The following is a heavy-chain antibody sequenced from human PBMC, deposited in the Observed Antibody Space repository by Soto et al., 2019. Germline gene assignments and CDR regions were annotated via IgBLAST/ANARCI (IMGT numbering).Heavy chain of an antibody. Sequence: GGSLRLSCAASGFTFSNYGMHWGRQAPGKGLEWVAVISYDGSNKCYADSVKGRFTVSRDNSKNTLYLQMNSLRVEDTAVYYCAKDRRSSWSFDYWGQGSLVTVSS. CDR3: AKDRRSSWSFDY. CDR2: ISYDGSNK. CDR1: GFTFSNYG. J-gene: IGHJ4*02. D-gene: IGHD6-13*01. V-gene: IGHV3-30*18.